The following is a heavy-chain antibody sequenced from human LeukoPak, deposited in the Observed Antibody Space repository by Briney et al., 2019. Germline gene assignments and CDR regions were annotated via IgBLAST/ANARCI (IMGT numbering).Heavy chain of an antibody. V-gene: IGHV4-34*01. J-gene: IGHJ6*02. CDR2: INHSGST. Sequence: SETLSLTCAVYGGSFSGYYWSWIRQPPGEGLEWIGEINHSGSTNYNPSLKSRVTISVDTSKNQFSLKLSSVTAADTAVYYCARAGGYSYGLVYYYGMDVWGQGTTVTVSS. D-gene: IGHD5-18*01. CDR1: GGSFSGYY. CDR3: ARAGGYSYGLVYYYGMDV.